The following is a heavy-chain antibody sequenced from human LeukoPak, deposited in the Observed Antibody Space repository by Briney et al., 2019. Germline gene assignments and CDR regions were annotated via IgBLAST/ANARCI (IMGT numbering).Heavy chain of an antibody. J-gene: IGHJ5*02. V-gene: IGHV1-24*01. CDR3: ARDLAAGTDLGFDP. CDR1: GNTLSELS. D-gene: IGHD6-13*01. Sequence: ASVKVSCKVSGNTLSELSVHWVRQAPGKGLEWMGGFDPEDGGTVYAQKFQGRFTMTTDTSTSTAYMELRSLRSDDTAVYYCARDLAAGTDLGFDPWGQGTLVTVSS. CDR2: FDPEDGGT.